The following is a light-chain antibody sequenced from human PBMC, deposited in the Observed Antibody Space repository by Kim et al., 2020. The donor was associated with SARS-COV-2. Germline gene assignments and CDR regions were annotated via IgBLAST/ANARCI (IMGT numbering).Light chain of an antibody. V-gene: IGKV3-20*01. Sequence: LSPGERATLSCRASQSVSSYLAWYQQKPGQAPRLLIYDASSRATGIPDRFSGSGSGTDFTLTISRLDPEDFAVYYCQQYGTSPWTFGQGTKVDIK. CDR1: QSVSSY. CDR2: DAS. J-gene: IGKJ1*01. CDR3: QQYGTSPWT.